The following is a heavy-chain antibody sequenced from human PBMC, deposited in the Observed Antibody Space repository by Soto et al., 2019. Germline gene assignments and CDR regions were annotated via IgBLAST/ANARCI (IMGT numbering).Heavy chain of an antibody. V-gene: IGHV1-69*13. CDR1: GCTFSSYA. CDR2: IIPIFGTA. J-gene: IGHJ6*02. D-gene: IGHD3-9*01. CDR3: ARGGGYDILTGYYADLHYGMDV. Sequence: SVKVSCKASGCTFSSYAISWVRQAPGQGLEWMGGIIPIFGTANYAQKFQGRVTITADEYTSTAYMELSSLRSEDTAVYYCARGGGYDILTGYYADLHYGMDVWGQGTTVTVSS.